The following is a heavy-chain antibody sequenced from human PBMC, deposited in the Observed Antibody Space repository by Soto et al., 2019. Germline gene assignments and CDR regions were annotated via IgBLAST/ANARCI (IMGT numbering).Heavy chain of an antibody. CDR3: ATRPITVSSELSDY. CDR2: ISYDGSNK. D-gene: IGHD3-16*01. V-gene: IGHV3-30*03. J-gene: IGHJ4*02. CDR1: GFTFSSYG. Sequence: QPGGSLRLSCAASGFTFSSYGMHWVRQAPGKGLEWVAVISYDGSNKYYADSVKGRFTISRDNSKNTLYLQMNSLRAEDTAVYYCATRPITVSSELSDYWGQGTLVTVSS.